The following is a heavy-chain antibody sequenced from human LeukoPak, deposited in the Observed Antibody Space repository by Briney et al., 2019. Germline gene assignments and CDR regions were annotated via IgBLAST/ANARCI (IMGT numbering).Heavy chain of an antibody. Sequence: ASVKVSCKVSGYTLTELSMHWVRQAPGKGLEWMGGFDPEDGETIYAQKVQGRVTMTTDTSTSTGYLELRSLRSDDTAVYYCARGYCSSSSCYYFDYWGQGTLVTVSS. V-gene: IGHV1-24*01. CDR2: FDPEDGET. D-gene: IGHD2-2*01. CDR3: ARGYCSSSSCYYFDY. CDR1: GYTLTELS. J-gene: IGHJ4*02.